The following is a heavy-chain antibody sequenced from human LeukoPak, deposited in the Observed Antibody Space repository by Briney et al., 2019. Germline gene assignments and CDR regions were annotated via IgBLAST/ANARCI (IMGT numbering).Heavy chain of an antibody. CDR1: GDSISSGDYY. Sequence: PSETLSLTCTVSGDSISSGDYYWSWIRQPPGKGLEWIGYIYYSGNTYYNPSLQSRVTISVDTSKNQFTLNLSSVTAADTAVFYCARGHDYFDYWGQGTLVTVSS. CDR2: IYYSGNT. CDR3: ARGHDYFDY. V-gene: IGHV4-30-4*08. J-gene: IGHJ4*02.